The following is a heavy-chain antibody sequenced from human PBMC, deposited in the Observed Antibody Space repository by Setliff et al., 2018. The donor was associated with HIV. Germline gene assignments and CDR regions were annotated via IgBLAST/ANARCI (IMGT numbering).Heavy chain of an antibody. V-gene: IGHV3-7*05. CDR3: ANMQWASNAWYSFDY. Sequence: GGSLRLSCAASGYTFSSYWRAWGSQCPGKGLEWVANIQQHGSEIHYVASVEGRFTISRDNAKNSMYLQRNSLNAEDTAVYYCANMQWASNAWYSFDYWGQGAVVTVSS. CDR2: IQQHGSEI. J-gene: IGHJ4*02. D-gene: IGHD6-19*01. CDR1: GYTFSSYW.